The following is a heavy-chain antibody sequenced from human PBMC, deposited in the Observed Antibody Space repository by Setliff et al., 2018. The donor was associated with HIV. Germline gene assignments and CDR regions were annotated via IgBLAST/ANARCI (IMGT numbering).Heavy chain of an antibody. Sequence: PGESLKISCKGSGYSFTSYWIGWVRQMPGKGLEWMGIIYPGDSDTRYSPSFQGQVTISVDTSISTAYLQWNSLKASDTAIYYCARHPIHTYGHGAFDFWGRGTLVTVSS. D-gene: IGHD5-18*01. V-gene: IGHV5-51*01. CDR3: ARHPIHTYGHGAFDF. CDR1: GYSFTSYW. J-gene: IGHJ4*02. CDR2: IYPGDSDT.